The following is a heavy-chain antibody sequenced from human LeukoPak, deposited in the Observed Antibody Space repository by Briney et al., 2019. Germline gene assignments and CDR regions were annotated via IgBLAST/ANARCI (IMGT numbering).Heavy chain of an antibody. J-gene: IGHJ3*02. D-gene: IGHD3-10*01. CDR1: GFTFSSYS. CDR3: ARARMVRGVTNPGAFDI. CDR2: ISSSSSYI. V-gene: IGHV3-21*01. Sequence: PGGSLRLSCAASGFTFSSYSMNWVRQAPGKGLEWVSSISSSSSYIYYADSVKGRFTISRDNAKNSLYLQMNSLRAEDTAVYYCARARMVRGVTNPGAFDIWGQGTMVTVSS.